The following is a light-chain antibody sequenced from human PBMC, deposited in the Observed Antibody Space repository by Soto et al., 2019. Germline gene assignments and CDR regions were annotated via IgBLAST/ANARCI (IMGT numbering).Light chain of an antibody. CDR3: CSYAGSTTLYV. CDR1: SSDVGSYSL. CDR2: EVS. Sequence: QCVLTQPASVSGAPGQSITISCTGTSSDVGSYSLVSWYQQHPGKAPKLMIYEVSKRPSGVSNRFSGSKSGNTASLTISGLQAEDEADYYCCSYAGSTTLYVFGSGTKVTVL. V-gene: IGLV2-23*02. J-gene: IGLJ1*01.